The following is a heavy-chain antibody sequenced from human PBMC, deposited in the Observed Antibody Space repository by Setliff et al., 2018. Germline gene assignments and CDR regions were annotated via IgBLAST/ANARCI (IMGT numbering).Heavy chain of an antibody. V-gene: IGHV3-11*04. D-gene: IGHD3-22*01. J-gene: IGHJ4*02. CDR1: GFTFSDHY. Sequence: PGGSLRLSCAASGFTFSDHYMTWIRQAPGKGLEWVSYISSSGSLTLYADSVRGRFSISRDNIKNTVYLQMDSLTADDTAVYYCAREGGSSGYCGYFDYWGQGTLVTVSS. CDR3: AREGGSSGYCGYFDY. CDR2: ISSSGSLT.